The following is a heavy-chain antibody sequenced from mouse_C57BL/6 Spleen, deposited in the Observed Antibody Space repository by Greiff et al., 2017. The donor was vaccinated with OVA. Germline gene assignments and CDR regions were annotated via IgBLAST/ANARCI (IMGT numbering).Heavy chain of an antibody. CDR1: GYTFTSYW. Sequence: QVQLQQPGAELVKPGASVKLSFKASGYTFTSYWMQWVKQRPGQGLEWIGEIDPSDSYTNYNQKFKGKATLTVDTSSSTAYMQLSSLTSEDSAVYYCASMIRGYWGQGTTLTVSS. J-gene: IGHJ2*01. CDR2: IDPSDSYT. V-gene: IGHV1-50*01. D-gene: IGHD2-4*01. CDR3: ASMIRGY.